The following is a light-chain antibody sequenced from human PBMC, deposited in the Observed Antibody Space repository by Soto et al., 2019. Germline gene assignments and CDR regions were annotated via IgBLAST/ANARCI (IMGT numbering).Light chain of an antibody. V-gene: IGKV3-20*01. Sequence: EIVLTQSPGTLSLSPGERATLSCRASQSVSASYFAWYQHKPGQAPRLLIYGASSRATGIPARFSGSGSGTCFPLTISRLEPEDFAVYYRQQYGRSPYTFGQGTKLEI. CDR2: GAS. J-gene: IGKJ2*01. CDR1: QSVSASY. CDR3: QQYGRSPYT.